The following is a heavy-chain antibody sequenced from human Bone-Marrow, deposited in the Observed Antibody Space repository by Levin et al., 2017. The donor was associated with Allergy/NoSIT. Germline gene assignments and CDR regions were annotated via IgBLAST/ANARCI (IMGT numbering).Heavy chain of an antibody. D-gene: IGHD2-15*01. CDR3: ARLYCSGGNCHGAFDI. J-gene: IGHJ3*02. CDR1: GYSFTNYW. CDR2: IFPTDSDT. Sequence: HGESLKISCKGSGYSFTNYWIAWVRQMPGKGLEWMGIIFPTDSDTRYSPSFQGQVTISADKSISAAYLQWSSLKASDTAMYFCARLYCSGGNCHGAFDIWGQGTMVTVSS. V-gene: IGHV5-51*01.